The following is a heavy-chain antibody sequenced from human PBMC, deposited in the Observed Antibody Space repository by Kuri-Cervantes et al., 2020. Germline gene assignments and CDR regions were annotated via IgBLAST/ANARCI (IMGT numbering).Heavy chain of an antibody. CDR1: GYTFTSYA. V-gene: IGHV1-3*01. CDR2: INAGNGNT. Sequence: ASVKVSCKASGYTFTSYAIHWVRQAPGQRLEWMGWINAGNGNTKYSQKFQGRVTITRNTSISTAYMELSSLRSEDTAVYYCAAVGPGWVATTSSFDYWGQGTLVTVSS. D-gene: IGHD5-12*01. J-gene: IGHJ4*02. CDR3: AAVGPGWVATTSSFDY.